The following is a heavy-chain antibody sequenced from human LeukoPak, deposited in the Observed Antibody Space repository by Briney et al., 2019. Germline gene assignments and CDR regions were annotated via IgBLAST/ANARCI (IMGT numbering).Heavy chain of an antibody. V-gene: IGHV3-48*04. D-gene: IGHD3-9*01. CDR1: GFTFSSCN. CDR2: ISGSGETI. Sequence: PGGSLRLSCAASGFTFSSCNMNWVRQAPGKGLEWVSYISGSGETIFYADSVKGRFTISRDNAKNSLYLQMNSLRAEDTAVYYCAREVLRYFDWLSGGMDVWGQGTTVTVSS. CDR3: AREVLRYFDWLSGGMDV. J-gene: IGHJ6*02.